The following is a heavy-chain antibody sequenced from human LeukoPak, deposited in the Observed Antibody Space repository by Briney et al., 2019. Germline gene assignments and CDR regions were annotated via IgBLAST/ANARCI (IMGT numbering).Heavy chain of an antibody. CDR3: ARGRRGFYYDSSGYYFNWFDP. V-gene: IGHV4-34*01. CDR2: INHSGST. J-gene: IGHJ5*02. D-gene: IGHD3-22*01. Sequence: SETLSLTCAVYGGSFSGYYWSWIRQPPGKGLEWMGEINHSGSTNYNPSLKSRVTISVDTSKNQFSLKLSSVTAADTAVYYCARGRRGFYYDSSGYYFNWFDPWGQGTLVTVSS. CDR1: GGSFSGYY.